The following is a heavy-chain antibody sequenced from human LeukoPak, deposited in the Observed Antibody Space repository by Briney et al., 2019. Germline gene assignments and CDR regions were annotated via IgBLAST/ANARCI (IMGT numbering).Heavy chain of an antibody. Sequence: GGSLRLSCVASGFSVTSYAVTWVRQAPGKGLEWVANIKQDGSEKNYVDSVKGRFTISRDNAENSLFLQMNSLRVEDTAVYYCAREWQGGIAAAGTRIEGDYWGQGTLVAVSS. V-gene: IGHV3-7*01. J-gene: IGHJ4*02. CDR3: AREWQGGIAAAGTRIEGDY. CDR1: GFSVTSYA. CDR2: IKQDGSEK. D-gene: IGHD6-13*01.